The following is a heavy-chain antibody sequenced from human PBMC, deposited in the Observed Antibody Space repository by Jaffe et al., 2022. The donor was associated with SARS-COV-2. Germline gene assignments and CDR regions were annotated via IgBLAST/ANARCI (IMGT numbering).Heavy chain of an antibody. CDR3: ARSLYCSGGSCYGSGFFDY. V-gene: IGHV4-59*01. D-gene: IGHD2-15*01. J-gene: IGHJ4*02. CDR1: GGSISSYY. CDR2: IYYSGST. Sequence: QVQLQESGPGLVKPSETLSLTCTVSGGSISSYYWSWIRQPPGKGLEWIGYIYYSGSTNYNPSLKSRVTISVDTSKNQFSLKLSSVTAADTAVYYCARSLYCSGGSCYGSGFFDYWGQGTLVTVSS.